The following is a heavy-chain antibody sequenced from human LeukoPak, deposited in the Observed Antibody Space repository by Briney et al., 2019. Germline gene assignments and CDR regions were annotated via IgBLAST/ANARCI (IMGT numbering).Heavy chain of an antibody. CDR1: GGSISGSSYY. V-gene: IGHV4-61*05. CDR3: ARVTTVTARYYYYGMDV. J-gene: IGHJ6*02. Sequence: SETLSLTCTVSGGSISGSSYYWGWIRQPPGKGLEWIGYIYYSGSTNYNPSLKSRVTISVDTSKNQFSLKLSSVTAADTAVYYCARVTTVTARYYYYGMDVWGQGTTVTVSS. D-gene: IGHD4-11*01. CDR2: IYYSGST.